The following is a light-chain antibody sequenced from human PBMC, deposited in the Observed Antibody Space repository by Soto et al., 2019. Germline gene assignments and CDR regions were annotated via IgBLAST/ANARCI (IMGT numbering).Light chain of an antibody. CDR3: AAWDDSLSAWL. J-gene: IGLJ3*02. V-gene: IGLV1-47*01. Sequence: QSVLTQPPSASGTPGQRVTISCSGSSSNIGSNFVYWYQQFPGTDPKLLINRNNRRPSGVPDRFSGSKSGTSASLAISGLRSEDEADYYCAAWDDSLSAWLFGGGTQLTVL. CDR2: RNN. CDR1: SSNIGSNF.